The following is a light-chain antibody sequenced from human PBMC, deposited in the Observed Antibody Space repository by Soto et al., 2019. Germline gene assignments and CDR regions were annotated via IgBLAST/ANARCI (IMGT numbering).Light chain of an antibody. CDR2: AAS. V-gene: IGKV1-39*01. J-gene: IGKJ2*01. CDR3: QQRSGIPST. CDR1: QTISTY. Sequence: DIQMTQSTSSLSASVGDRVTITCRASQTISTYLNWYQQNPGKAPKLLIYAASSLQSGVPSRFSGSGSGTDFTLTISSLQPEDFATYYCQQRSGIPSTFGQGTTLEI.